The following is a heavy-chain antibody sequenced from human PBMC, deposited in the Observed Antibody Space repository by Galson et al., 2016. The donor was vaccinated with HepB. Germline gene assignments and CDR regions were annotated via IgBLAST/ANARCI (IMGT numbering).Heavy chain of an antibody. V-gene: IGHV1-18*01. CDR2: ISDYKGYT. CDR1: AYTFTKYG. CDR3: VRDPHRYDSTGYKRGYYFYGLDG. J-gene: IGHJ6*02. Sequence: SVKVSCKASAYTFTKYGINWVRQAPGQGLEWMGWISDYKGYTNYAQKFQGRVTMTTDTSTSTAYMELRSLRPDDTAVYYCVRDPHRYDSTGYKRGYYFYGLDGWGQGTTVTVSS. D-gene: IGHD3-22*01.